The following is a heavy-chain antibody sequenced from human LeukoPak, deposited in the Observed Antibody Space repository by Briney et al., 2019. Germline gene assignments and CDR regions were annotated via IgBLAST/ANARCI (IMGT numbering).Heavy chain of an antibody. Sequence: SETLSLTCAVYGGSVYGGSLSGYYWSWIRQPPGKGLEWIGEINHSGSTNYNPSLKSRVTISADTSKNQFSLELSSVTAADTAVYYCARQSYTVTHYYGMDVWGSRTTVTVSS. CDR2: INHSGST. CDR1: GGSLSGYY. D-gene: IGHD4-17*01. V-gene: IGHV4-34*01. J-gene: IGHJ6*04. CDR3: ARQSYTVTHYYGMDV.